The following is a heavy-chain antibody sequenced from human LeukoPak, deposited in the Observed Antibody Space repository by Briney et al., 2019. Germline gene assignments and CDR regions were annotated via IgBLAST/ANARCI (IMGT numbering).Heavy chain of an antibody. CDR3: ATGSDFYYAS. CDR1: GFTFTRNC. CDR2: IPHDGSNA. J-gene: IGHJ5*02. D-gene: IGHD3-3*01. Sequence: PGGSLRLSCVASGFTFTRNCMHRVRQAPGKGLEWVAAIPHDGSNALYADSVKGRFTISRDDSKSTQYLQMNSLRIEDSAMYYCATGSDFYYASWGQGTLVTVSS. V-gene: IGHV3-30*03.